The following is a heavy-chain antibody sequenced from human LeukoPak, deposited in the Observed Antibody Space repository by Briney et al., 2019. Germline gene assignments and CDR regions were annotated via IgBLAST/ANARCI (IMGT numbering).Heavy chain of an antibody. CDR2: ISSGGTTT. V-gene: IGHV3-48*02. J-gene: IGHJ4*02. CDR3: ARDERAEYYYDSSGYYH. D-gene: IGHD3-22*01. CDR1: GFTFSSYN. Sequence: GGSLRLSCAASGFTFSSYNMNWVRQAPGKGLEWVSYISSGGTTTSYADSVKGRFTISRDNAKNSLYLQMNSLRDEDTAVYYCARDERAEYYYDSSGYYHWGQGTLVTVSS.